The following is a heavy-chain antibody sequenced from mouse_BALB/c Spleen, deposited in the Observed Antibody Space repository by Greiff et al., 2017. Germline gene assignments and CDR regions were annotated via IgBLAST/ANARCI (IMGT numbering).Heavy chain of an antibody. CDR3: ARQYGNFWFAY. CDR1: GFNIKDTY. J-gene: IGHJ3*01. Sequence: VQLKESGAELVKPGASVKLSCTASGFNIKDTYMHWVKQRPEQGLEWIGRIDPANGNTKYDPKFQGKATITADTSSNTAYLQLSSLTSEDTAVYYCARQYGNFWFAYWGQGTLVTVSA. V-gene: IGHV14-3*02. D-gene: IGHD2-10*02. CDR2: IDPANGNT.